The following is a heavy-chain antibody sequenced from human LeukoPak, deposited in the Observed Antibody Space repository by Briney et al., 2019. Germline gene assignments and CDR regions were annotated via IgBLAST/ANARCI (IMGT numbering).Heavy chain of an antibody. V-gene: IGHV4-34*01. J-gene: IGHJ3*02. Sequence: SETLSLTCAVYGGSFSGYYWSWIRQPPGKGLEWFGEINHSGSTNYNPSLKSRVTISVDTSKNQFSLKLSSVTAVDTAVYYCARVHRGKGDAFDIWGQGTMVTVSS. D-gene: IGHD3-16*01. CDR1: GGSFSGYY. CDR2: INHSGST. CDR3: ARVHRGKGDAFDI.